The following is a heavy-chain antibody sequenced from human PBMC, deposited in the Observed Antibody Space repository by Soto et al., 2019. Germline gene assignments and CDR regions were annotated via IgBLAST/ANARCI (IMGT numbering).Heavy chain of an antibody. J-gene: IGHJ3*01. D-gene: IGHD3-16*01. CDR1: GGSISSYY. CDR3: ARRWGDAFDF. CDR2: IYYSGST. Sequence: QGQLQESGPDLGKPSGTLSLTCPVSGGSISSYYWSWFRQPPGKELERIGYIYYSGSTNYNPSLKSRVTISVDTSKNQFSLKLSSVTAADTAVYYCARRWGDAFDFWGQGTMVTVSS. V-gene: IGHV4-59*08.